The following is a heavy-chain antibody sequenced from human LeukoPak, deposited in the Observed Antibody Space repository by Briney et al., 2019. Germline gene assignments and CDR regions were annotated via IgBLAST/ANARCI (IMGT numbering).Heavy chain of an antibody. CDR2: IKRNTDGGTT. Sequence: GGSLRLSCAASGFIFSNAWMSWVRRAPGKGLEWVVRIKRNTDGGTTDYAAPVNGRFTVSRDDSENTVYLQMNSLKIEDTAVYYCSGHMTSADYWGQGTLVTVSS. CDR3: SGHMTSADY. V-gene: IGHV3-15*01. CDR1: GFIFSNAW. D-gene: IGHD2-21*02. J-gene: IGHJ4*02.